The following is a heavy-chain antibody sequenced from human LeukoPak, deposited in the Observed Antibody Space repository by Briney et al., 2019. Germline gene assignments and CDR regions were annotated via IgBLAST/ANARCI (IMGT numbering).Heavy chain of an antibody. CDR2: IYYSGST. Sequence: SETLSLTCTVSGGSISSYYWSWIRQPPGKGLEWIGYIYYSGSTNYNPSLKSRVTISVDTSKNQFSLKLSSVAAADTAVYYCARSSGSGYGMDVWGQGTTVTVSS. D-gene: IGHD3-10*01. J-gene: IGHJ6*02. CDR1: GGSISSYY. V-gene: IGHV4-59*08. CDR3: ARSSGSGYGMDV.